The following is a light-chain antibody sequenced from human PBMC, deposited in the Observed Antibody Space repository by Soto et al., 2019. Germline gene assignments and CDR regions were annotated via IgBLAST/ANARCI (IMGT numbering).Light chain of an antibody. CDR2: DVS. CDR3: NSYTASNTLVL. CDR1: TSDVGGYNF. J-gene: IGLJ2*01. Sequence: QSALTQPASVSGSPGQSITISCTGTTSDVGGYNFVSWYQHHPGKAPRLMIYDVSYRPSGISNRLSGPKSGNTASLTISGLQAEDEADYYCNSYTASNTLVLFGRGTKLTVL. V-gene: IGLV2-14*03.